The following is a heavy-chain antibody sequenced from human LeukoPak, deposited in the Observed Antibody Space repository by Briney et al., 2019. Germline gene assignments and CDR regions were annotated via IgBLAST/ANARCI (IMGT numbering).Heavy chain of an antibody. J-gene: IGHJ6*03. D-gene: IGHD3-3*01. CDR2: IYYSGST. CDR1: AGSISSHY. CDR3: ARGDYDFWSGYYDYYYMDV. Sequence: SETLSLTCTVSAGSISSHYWSWIRQPPGKGLEWLGYIYYSGSTNYNPSLKSRVTISVDTSKNQFSLKLSSVTAADTAVYYCARGDYDFWSGYYDYYYMDVWGKGTTVTVSS. V-gene: IGHV4-59*11.